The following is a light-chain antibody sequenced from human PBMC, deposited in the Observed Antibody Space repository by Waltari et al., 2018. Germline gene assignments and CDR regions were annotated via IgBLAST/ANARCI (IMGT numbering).Light chain of an antibody. CDR2: EAT. J-gene: IGLJ1*01. CDR3: CSYTGSSTSYG. CDR1: STDLASYNL. Sequence: QSALSQPASVSGSPGQSLTIPCTGPSTDLASYNLLAWYQHHPNRAPKLIIYEATKRPSGISHRFSGAKSGATASLRISGLQADDEADYYCCSYTGSSTSYGCGGGTKVTVL. V-gene: IGLV2-23*01.